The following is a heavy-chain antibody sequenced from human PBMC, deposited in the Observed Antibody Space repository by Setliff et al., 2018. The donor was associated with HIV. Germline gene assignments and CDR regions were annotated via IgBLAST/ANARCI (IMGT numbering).Heavy chain of an antibody. Sequence: PGESLKISCKASGYTFTSNWIGWVRQVPGKGLEWMGIIDPRDSDTRYSPSFQGQVTISADKSISTAYLQWSSLKASDTAMYYCARHIHGMGIGHYYYYMDVWGKGTTVTVSS. D-gene: IGHD7-27*01. CDR1: GYTFTSNW. J-gene: IGHJ6*03. CDR3: ARHIHGMGIGHYYYYMDV. V-gene: IGHV5-51*01. CDR2: IDPRDSDT.